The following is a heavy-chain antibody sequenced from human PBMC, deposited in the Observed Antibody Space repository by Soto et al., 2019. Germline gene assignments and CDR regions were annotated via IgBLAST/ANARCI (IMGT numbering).Heavy chain of an antibody. CDR3: AKNDDHGSSYHGMDV. CDR2: IYYSGST. V-gene: IGHV4-59*01. J-gene: IGHJ6*01. D-gene: IGHD4-17*01. Sequence: LSLTCTVSGGSINSYYWNWIRQPPGKGLEWIGYIYYSGSTNYNPSLKSRVAVSVDTSKNQFSLKLRSVTAADTAMYYCAKNDDHGSSYHGMDVWGQGTTVTVSS. CDR1: GGSINSYY.